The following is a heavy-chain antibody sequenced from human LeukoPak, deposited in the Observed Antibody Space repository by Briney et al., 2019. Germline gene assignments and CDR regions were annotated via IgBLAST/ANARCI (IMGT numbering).Heavy chain of an antibody. CDR3: ARDFWSGYYRIPNWFDP. Sequence: SETLSLTCTVSGGSISSYYWSWIRQPAGKGLEWNGRIYTSGSTNYNPSLKSRVTMSVDTSKNQFSLKLSSVTAADTAVYYCARDFWSGYYRIPNWFDPWGQGTLVTVSS. CDR2: IYTSGST. CDR1: GGSISSYY. J-gene: IGHJ5*02. D-gene: IGHD3-3*01. V-gene: IGHV4-4*07.